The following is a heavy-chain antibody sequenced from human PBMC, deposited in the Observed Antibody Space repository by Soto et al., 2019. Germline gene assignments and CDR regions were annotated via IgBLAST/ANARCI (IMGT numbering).Heavy chain of an antibody. V-gene: IGHV2-5*02. J-gene: IGHJ4*02. CDR1: GFSLTTRGVG. CDR2: VHSDDEK. CDR3: ARRLLAVHNALSNFDY. D-gene: IGHD2-8*01. Sequence: QITLKESGPTLVKPTQTLTLTCTFSGFSLTTRGVGVGWIRQPPAKALEWLALVHSDDEKRYTTFLQTRLSITRATSKNQVVLTSPNMDPVDTATYYCARRLLAVHNALSNFDYWGQGILVSVSS.